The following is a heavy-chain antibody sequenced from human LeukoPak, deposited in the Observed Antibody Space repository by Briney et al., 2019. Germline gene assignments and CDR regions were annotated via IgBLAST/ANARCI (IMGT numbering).Heavy chain of an antibody. V-gene: IGHV1-2*02. Sequence: ASVKVSCKASGYTFTGYYMHWVRQAPGQGLEWMGWINPNSGGTNYAQKFQGRVTMTRDTSISTAYMELSRLRSDDTAVYYCARAVGALVNGAFDIWGQGTMVTVSS. J-gene: IGHJ3*02. CDR3: ARAVGALVNGAFDI. CDR2: INPNSGGT. CDR1: GYTFTGYY. D-gene: IGHD1-26*01.